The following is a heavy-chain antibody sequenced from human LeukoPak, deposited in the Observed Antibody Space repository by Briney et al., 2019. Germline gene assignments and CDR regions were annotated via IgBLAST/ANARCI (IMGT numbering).Heavy chain of an antibody. Sequence: PGGSLRLSCAASGFTFSSYSMNWVRQAPGKGLEWVSSISSSSSYIYYADSVKGRFTISRDNAKNSLYLQMNSLRAEDTAVYYCARRNGIATLGTFDYWGQGTLVAVSS. D-gene: IGHD6-13*01. CDR3: ARRNGIATLGTFDY. CDR2: ISSSSSYI. J-gene: IGHJ4*02. CDR1: GFTFSSYS. V-gene: IGHV3-21*01.